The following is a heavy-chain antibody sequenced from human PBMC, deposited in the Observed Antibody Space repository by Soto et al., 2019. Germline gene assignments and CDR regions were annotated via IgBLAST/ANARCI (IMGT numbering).Heavy chain of an antibody. D-gene: IGHD3-10*01. CDR1: GGSINSGGSN. CDR3: ARDSGESLRFFDY. Sequence: KSSETLSLTCTVSGGSINSGGSNWNWIRQRPGEGLEWIGYITYRGTTYSIPSLKSRVTMSVDTSKNQFSLKLSSVSAADTAVYYCARDSGESLRFFDYWGQGAPVTVYS. J-gene: IGHJ4*02. CDR2: ITYRGTT. V-gene: IGHV4-31*03.